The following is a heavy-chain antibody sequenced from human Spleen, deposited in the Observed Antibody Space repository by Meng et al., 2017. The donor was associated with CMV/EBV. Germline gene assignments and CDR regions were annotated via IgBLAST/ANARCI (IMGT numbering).Heavy chain of an antibody. Sequence: SETLSLTCSVSGGSISSSNHYWGWIRQPPGKGLEWIGSINYSGSTYYNPSLKSRVTRLVDTSRNQLSLRLSSVTAADTAVYYFARGALRYFAYWGQGTLVTVSS. V-gene: IGHV4-39*07. J-gene: IGHJ4*02. CDR2: INYSGST. CDR1: GGSISSSNHY. CDR3: ARGALRYFAY. D-gene: IGHD3-3*01.